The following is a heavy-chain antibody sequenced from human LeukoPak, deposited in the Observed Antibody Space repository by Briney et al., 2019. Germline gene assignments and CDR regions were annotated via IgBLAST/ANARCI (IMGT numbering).Heavy chain of an antibody. V-gene: IGHV1-46*01. CDR1: GYTFTSYY. D-gene: IGHD1-7*01. Sequence: ASVKVSCKASGYTFTSYYMHWVRQAPGQGLEWMGIINPSGGSTSYAQKFQGRVTMTGDMSTSTVYMELSSLRSEDTAVYYCAREQRNNWNYVMDAFDIWGQGTMVTVSS. CDR2: INPSGGST. CDR3: AREQRNNWNYVMDAFDI. J-gene: IGHJ3*02.